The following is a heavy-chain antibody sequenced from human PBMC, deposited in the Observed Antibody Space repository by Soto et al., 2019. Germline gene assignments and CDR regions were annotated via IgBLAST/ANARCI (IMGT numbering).Heavy chain of an antibody. J-gene: IGHJ1*01. V-gene: IGHV1-2*02. CDR2: INPYGGGT. CDR3: AKGVPGIAVAGTGYFQH. Sequence: ASVKVSCKTSGYSFTGAYMHWVRQAPGQGLEWMGWINPYGGGTKYAQKFQDRVTMTRDTSISTAYMELTSLRAEDTAVYYCAKGVPGIAVAGTGYFQHWGQGTLVTSPQ. CDR1: GYSFTGAY. D-gene: IGHD6-19*01.